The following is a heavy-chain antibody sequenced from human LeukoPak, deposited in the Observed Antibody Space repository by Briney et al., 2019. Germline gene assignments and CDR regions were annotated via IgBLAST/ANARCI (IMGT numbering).Heavy chain of an antibody. Sequence: PGGSLRLSCAASGFTFSEQSMHGVRQAPGKGLEWVSSVGSADKTFYTDSVKGRFSISRDDSKNTLSLQMNSLRLEDTAVYYCAKDSWSRNGIYDPFDIWGQGTMVTVSS. CDR1: GFTFSEQS. V-gene: IGHV3-23*01. D-gene: IGHD2-8*01. J-gene: IGHJ3*02. CDR3: AKDSWSRNGIYDPFDI. CDR2: VGSADKT.